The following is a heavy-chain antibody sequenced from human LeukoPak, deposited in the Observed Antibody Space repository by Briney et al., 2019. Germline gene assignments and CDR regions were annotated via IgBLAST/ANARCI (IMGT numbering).Heavy chain of an antibody. CDR1: GYTFISYG. CDR3: ARRRAVAGVNWFDP. D-gene: IGHD6-19*01. CDR2: ISSHNGYT. Sequence: ASVKVSCKASGYTFISYGISWVRQAPGQGREGMGWISSHNGYTKYAQKFQGRVTMTTDTSMSTAYMELGSLRSDDTAVYYCARRRAVAGVNWFDPWGQGTLVTVSS. J-gene: IGHJ5*02. V-gene: IGHV1-18*01.